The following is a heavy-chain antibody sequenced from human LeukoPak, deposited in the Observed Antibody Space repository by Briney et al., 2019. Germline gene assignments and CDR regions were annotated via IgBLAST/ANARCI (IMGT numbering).Heavy chain of an antibody. V-gene: IGHV3-7*01. CDR2: IKQDGSER. CDR1: GFTFSSYW. CDR3: ATHRDASYDYKSGSDRHAAIDM. D-gene: IGHD3-16*02. J-gene: IGHJ3*02. Sequence: PGGSLRLSCAASGFTFSSYWMTWVRQAPGKGLEWVANIKQDGSERYYVDSVKGRFTISRDNANKLVYLQMNSLRAEDTAVYYCATHRDASYDYKSGSDRHAAIDMWGQGTMVHVSS.